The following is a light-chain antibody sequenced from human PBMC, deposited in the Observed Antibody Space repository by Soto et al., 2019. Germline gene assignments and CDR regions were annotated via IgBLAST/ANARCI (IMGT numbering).Light chain of an antibody. CDR1: QGVSRY. J-gene: IGKJ4*01. CDR2: DAS. Sequence: EIVLTQSPATLSLSPGERATLSCRASQGVSRYLAWYQQKPGQAPRLLIYDASNRATGIPTRFSGSGSGTDFALTISSLEPEDFAVYYCQQRSNWPSTCGGGTKVEIK. V-gene: IGKV3-11*01. CDR3: QQRSNWPST.